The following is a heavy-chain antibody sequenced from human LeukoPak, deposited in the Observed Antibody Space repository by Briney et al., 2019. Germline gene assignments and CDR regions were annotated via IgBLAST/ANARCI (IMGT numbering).Heavy chain of an antibody. D-gene: IGHD3-10*01. V-gene: IGHV4-59*01. CDR1: GGSISSYY. Sequence: SETLSLTCTVSGGSISSYYWSWIRQPPGKGLEWIGYIYYSGSTNYNPSLKSRVTISVDTSKNQFSLKLSSVTAADTAVYYCARVEEGYGSGRRENYYYYYMDVWGKGTTVTISS. J-gene: IGHJ6*03. CDR2: IYYSGST. CDR3: ARVEEGYGSGRRENYYYYYMDV.